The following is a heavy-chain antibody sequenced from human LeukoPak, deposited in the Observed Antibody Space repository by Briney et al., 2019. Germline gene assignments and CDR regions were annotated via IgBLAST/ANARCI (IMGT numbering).Heavy chain of an antibody. Sequence: GGSLRLSCAASGFTFSDYYMTWIRQAPGPGLEWVSYISSSGSTIYYADSVKGRFTISRDNAKNSLYLQMHSLRAEDTAVYYCARGAARPGFVDYWGQGTLVTVSS. V-gene: IGHV3-11*01. CDR2: ISSSGSTI. D-gene: IGHD6-6*01. CDR3: ARGAARPGFVDY. J-gene: IGHJ4*02. CDR1: GFTFSDYY.